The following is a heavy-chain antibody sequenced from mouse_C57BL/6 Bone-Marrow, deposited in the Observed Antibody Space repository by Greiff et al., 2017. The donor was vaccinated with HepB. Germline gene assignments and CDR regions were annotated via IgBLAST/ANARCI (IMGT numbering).Heavy chain of an antibody. V-gene: IGHV1-82*01. Sequence: VKLQESGPELVKPGASVKISCKASGYAFSSSWMNWVKQRPGKGLEWIGRIYPGDGDTNYNGKFKGKATLTADKSSSTAYMQLSSLTSEDSAVYFCARSGGRMVTTPFAYWGQGTLVTVSA. CDR3: ARSGGRMVTTPFAY. J-gene: IGHJ3*01. CDR1: GYAFSSSW. D-gene: IGHD2-2*01. CDR2: IYPGDGDT.